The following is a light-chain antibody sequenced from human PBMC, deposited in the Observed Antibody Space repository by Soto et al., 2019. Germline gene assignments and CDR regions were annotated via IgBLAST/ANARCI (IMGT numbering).Light chain of an antibody. V-gene: IGKV3-15*01. CDR3: QHADSFPLIT. J-gene: IGKJ5*01. Sequence: IVMTQSPATLSVSPGERATLSCRAGQSIDDKLAWYQQRPGQAPRLLIYATSTRVAGIPARFSGSGSGTEFTLTISALQSEDFATYYCQHADSFPLITFGQGTRLEIK. CDR2: ATS. CDR1: QSIDDK.